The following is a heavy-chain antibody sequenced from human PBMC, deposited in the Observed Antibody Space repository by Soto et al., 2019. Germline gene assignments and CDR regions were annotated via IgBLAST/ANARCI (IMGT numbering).Heavy chain of an antibody. CDR2: INPNSGGT. J-gene: IGHJ5*02. D-gene: IGHD6-19*01. CDR1: GYTFTGYY. V-gene: IGHV1-2*02. Sequence: QVQLVQSGAEVKKPGASVKVSCKASGYTFTGYYMHWVRQAPGQGLEWMGWINPNSGGTNYAQKFQGRVTMTRDTSISTAYMELSRLRSDDTAVYYCARDRDIAVENNLFDPWGQGTLVTVSS. CDR3: ARDRDIAVENNLFDP.